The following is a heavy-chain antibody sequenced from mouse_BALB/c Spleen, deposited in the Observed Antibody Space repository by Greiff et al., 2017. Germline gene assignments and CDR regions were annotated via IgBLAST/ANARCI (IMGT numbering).Heavy chain of an antibody. V-gene: IGHV3-2*02. CDR2: ISYSGST. CDR3: ARARYYGSTAY. D-gene: IGHD1-1*01. J-gene: IGHJ3*01. Sequence: VQLQQSGPGLVKPSQSLSLTCTVTGYSITSDYAWNWIRQFPGNKLEWMGYISYSGSTSYNPSLKSRISITRDTSKNQFFLQLNSVTTEDTATYYCARARYYGSTAYWGQGTLVTVSA. CDR1: GYSITSDYA.